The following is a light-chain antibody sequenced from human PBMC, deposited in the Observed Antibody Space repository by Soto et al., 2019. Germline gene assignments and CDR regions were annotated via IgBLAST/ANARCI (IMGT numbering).Light chain of an antibody. CDR1: QTISTW. V-gene: IGKV1-5*01. J-gene: IGKJ1*01. CDR2: DAY. Sequence: DIQVTQSPPTLSASVGDRVTITCRASQTISTWMAWYQQKPGKAPKLLVYDAYTLQSGVASRFSGSGSGTEFTLIISGLQPDDSATYYCKHYNSYSEAFGQGTKVDIK. CDR3: KHYNSYSEA.